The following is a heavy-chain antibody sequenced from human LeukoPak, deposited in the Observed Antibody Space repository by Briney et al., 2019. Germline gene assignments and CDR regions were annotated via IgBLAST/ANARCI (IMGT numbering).Heavy chain of an antibody. CDR3: ARLSCGSTSCPLDY. J-gene: IGHJ4*02. D-gene: IGHD2-2*01. V-gene: IGHV4-31*03. CDR1: GGSISCGGYY. CDR2: IYYTGST. Sequence: SQTLSLTCTVSGGSISCGGYYWSWIRQHPGKGLEWIGYIYYTGSTYYNPSLKSRINISVDTSKNQFSLKLSSVTAADTAVYYCARLSCGSTSCPLDYWGQGTLVTVSS.